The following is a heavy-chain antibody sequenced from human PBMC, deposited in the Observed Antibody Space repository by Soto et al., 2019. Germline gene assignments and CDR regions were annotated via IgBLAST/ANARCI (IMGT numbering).Heavy chain of an antibody. CDR2: IWFDGSKE. V-gene: IGHV3-33*01. CDR3: AREGGSYSGSGSYPHFDF. CDR1: GFIFSNYG. D-gene: IGHD3-10*01. J-gene: IGHJ4*02. Sequence: GSLRLSCAASGFIFSNYGIHWVRQAPGKGLEWVAVIWFDGSKENYADSVKGRFTISRDNSKNTASLQMNSLRAEDTAVYFCAREGGSYSGSGSYPHFDFWGQGILVTVSS.